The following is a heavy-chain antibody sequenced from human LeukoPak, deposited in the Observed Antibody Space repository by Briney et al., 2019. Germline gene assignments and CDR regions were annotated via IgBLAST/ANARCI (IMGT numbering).Heavy chain of an antibody. V-gene: IGHV3-30*02. CDR3: AKDSPMVRGVIVDY. CDR2: IRYDGSNK. D-gene: IGHD3-10*01. J-gene: IGHJ4*02. CDR1: GFTFSSYG. Sequence: GGSLRLSCAASGFTFSSYGMHWVRQAPGKGLEWVAFIRYDGSNKYYADSVKGRFTISRDNSKNTLYLQMNSLRAEDTAVYYCAKDSPMVRGVIVDYWGQGTLVTVSS.